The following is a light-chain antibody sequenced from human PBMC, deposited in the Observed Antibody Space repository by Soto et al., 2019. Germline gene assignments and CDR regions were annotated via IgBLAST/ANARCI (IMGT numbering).Light chain of an antibody. V-gene: IGLV2-14*01. CDR2: EVT. CDR3: TSYTNSKAYIL. CDR1: RTDIGGYNY. J-gene: IGLJ2*01. Sequence: QSVLTQPASVSGSLGQSITISCTGTRTDIGGYNYVSWYQQYPGKAPKLVICEVTSRPPGISDRFSGSKSGNTASLTISGLQAEDEADYFCTSYTNSKAYILFGGGTKVTVL.